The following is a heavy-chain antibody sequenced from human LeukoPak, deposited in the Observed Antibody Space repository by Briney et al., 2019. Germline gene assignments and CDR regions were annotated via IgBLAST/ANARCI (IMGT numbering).Heavy chain of an antibody. CDR2: IYYSGIT. Sequence: SETLSLTCTVSGGSISSYYWSWIRQPPGKGLEWIGYIYYSGITNYNPSLKSRVTISIDTSKNQVSLRLSSVTAADTAVYYCAREGGSASSEVYWGQGTLVTVSS. V-gene: IGHV4-59*12. J-gene: IGHJ4*02. CDR3: AREGGSASSEVY. D-gene: IGHD2-15*01. CDR1: GGSISSYY.